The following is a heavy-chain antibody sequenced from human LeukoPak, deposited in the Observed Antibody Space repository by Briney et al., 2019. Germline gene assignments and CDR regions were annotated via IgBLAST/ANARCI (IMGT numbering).Heavy chain of an antibody. CDR2: VYHTGTS. CDR1: GASFNDYY. Sequence: SETLSLTCSVSGASFNDYYWTWIRQPPGKGLEWIGYVYHTGTSGYHPSLKSRVAMSLDTSKNQVSLKLRSVTAADTAVYFCTRVVNGGHFDYWGQGTLATVSS. V-gene: IGHV4-59*01. D-gene: IGHD2-8*01. J-gene: IGHJ4*02. CDR3: TRVVNGGHFDY.